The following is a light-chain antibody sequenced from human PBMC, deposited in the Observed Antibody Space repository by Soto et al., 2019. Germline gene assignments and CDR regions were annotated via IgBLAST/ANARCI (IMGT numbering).Light chain of an antibody. CDR1: QSISTN. V-gene: IGKV3-15*01. CDR2: GAS. J-gene: IGKJ5*01. CDR3: KQYYDWPIT. Sequence: EIVMTQSPATLSVSPGERATLSCRASQSISTNLAWYHQKPGQAPRLLIYGASTRATGIQARFSGSGSGTEFTLTIRSLQSEDFAVYYCKQYYDWPITFGQGTRLEIK.